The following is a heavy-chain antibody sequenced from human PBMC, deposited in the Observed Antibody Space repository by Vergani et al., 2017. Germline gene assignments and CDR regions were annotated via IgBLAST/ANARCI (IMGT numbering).Heavy chain of an antibody. D-gene: IGHD6-13*01. CDR1: GGTFSSYA. V-gene: IGHV1-69*13. Sequence: QVQLVQSGAEVKKPGSSVKVSCKASGGTFSSYAISWVRQAPGQGLEWMGRIIPIFGTANYAQKFQGRVTITADESTSTAYMELSSLRSEDTAVYYCARVERRSAAGTGYYYYYGMDVWGQGTTVTVSS. J-gene: IGHJ6*02. CDR3: ARVERRSAAGTGYYYYYGMDV. CDR2: IIPIFGTA.